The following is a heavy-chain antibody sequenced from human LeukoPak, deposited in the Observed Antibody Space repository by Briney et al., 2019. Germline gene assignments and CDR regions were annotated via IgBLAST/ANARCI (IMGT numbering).Heavy chain of an antibody. CDR1: GYTFTGYY. CDR2: INPNSGGT. Sequence: ASVKVSCKASGYTFTGYYMHWVRQAPGQGLEWMGWINPNSGGTNYAQKFQGRVTMTRDTSISTAYMELNRLRSDDTAVFYCARGRYNWNDIEYFDYWGQGTLVTVSS. J-gene: IGHJ4*02. D-gene: IGHD1-20*01. CDR3: ARGRYNWNDIEYFDY. V-gene: IGHV1-2*02.